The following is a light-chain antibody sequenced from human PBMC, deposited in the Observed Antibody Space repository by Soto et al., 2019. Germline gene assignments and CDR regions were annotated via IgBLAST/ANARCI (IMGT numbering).Light chain of an antibody. J-gene: IGLJ3*02. Sequence: QSALTQPPSASGSPGQSVTISCTGTSSDVGGYNYVSWYQQHPGKAPNVMIYEVNKRPSGVPDRFSGSKSGNTASLTVSGLQAEDEADYFCKSDTGINNLVFGGGTKLTVL. CDR3: KSDTGINNLV. CDR2: EVN. CDR1: SSDVGGYNY. V-gene: IGLV2-8*01.